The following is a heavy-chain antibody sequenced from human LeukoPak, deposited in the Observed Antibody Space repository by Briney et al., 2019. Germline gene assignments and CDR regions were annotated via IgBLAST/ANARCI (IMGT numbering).Heavy chain of an antibody. CDR2: ISAYNGNT. V-gene: IGHV1-18*01. CDR3: ARDTGDILTGFSTDFDY. J-gene: IGHJ4*02. CDR1: GYTFTSYG. Sequence: ASVTVTCKASGYTFTSYGISWVRQAPGQGLEWMGWISAYNGNTNYAQKLQGRVTMTTDTSTSTAYMELRSLKSDDTAVYYCARDTGDILTGFSTDFDYWGQGTLVTVSS. D-gene: IGHD3-9*01.